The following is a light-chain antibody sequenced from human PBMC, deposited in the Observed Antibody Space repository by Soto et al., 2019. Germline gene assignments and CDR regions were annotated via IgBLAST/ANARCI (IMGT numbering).Light chain of an antibody. J-gene: IGKJ1*01. V-gene: IGKV1-5*03. Sequence: DIQMTQSPSYVSASVGDRVTITCRASQGIKNWLAWYQQKPGKAPKLLIYKASSLESGVPSRFSGSGSGTEFTLTISSLQPDDFATYYCQQYNSYSETFGQGTKVDIK. CDR3: QQYNSYSET. CDR1: QGIKNW. CDR2: KAS.